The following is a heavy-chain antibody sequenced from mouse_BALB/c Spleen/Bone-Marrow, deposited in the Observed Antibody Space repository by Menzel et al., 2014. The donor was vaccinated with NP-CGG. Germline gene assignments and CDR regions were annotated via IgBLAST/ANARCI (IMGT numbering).Heavy chain of an antibody. CDR1: GYSFTHYW. D-gene: IGHD2-4*01. CDR2: IDPSDSET. CDR3: ARPHFDYEHSYGMDY. J-gene: IGHJ4*01. Sequence: GQPQQTGPHPFWPGASVKISCNASGYSFTHYWMLWVKQRPGQGLEWIGMIDPSDSETRLNQKFKDKATLTVDKSSSTAYMQLSSPTSEDSAVYYCARPHFDYEHSYGMDYWGEGATVAVCS. V-gene: IGHV1S126*01.